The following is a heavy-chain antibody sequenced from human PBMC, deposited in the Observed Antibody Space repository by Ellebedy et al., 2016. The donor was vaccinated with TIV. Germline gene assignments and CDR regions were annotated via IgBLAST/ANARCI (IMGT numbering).Heavy chain of an antibody. Sequence: GESLKISCAAPGFPLSNYGMHWVRQAPGKGLEWVAVISYDGSNKNYADSVKGRFTISRDNYKDTLDLQMNSLRAEDTDVYNCAKALDYGDGYGMNVWGQGTTVTVSS. D-gene: IGHD4-17*01. CDR2: ISYDGSNK. CDR3: AKALDYGDGYGMNV. CDR1: GFPLSNYG. J-gene: IGHJ6*02. V-gene: IGHV3-30*18.